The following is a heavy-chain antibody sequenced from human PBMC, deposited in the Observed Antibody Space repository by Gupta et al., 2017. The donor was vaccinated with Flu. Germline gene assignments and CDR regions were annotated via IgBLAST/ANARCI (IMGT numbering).Heavy chain of an antibody. CDR2: IDHSGNT. CDR3: ARGLNWNYFRAFDP. J-gene: IGHJ5*02. V-gene: IGHV4-59*01. D-gene: IGHD1-7*01. Sequence: SSDYGGGIRKHPGKGLEWMGYIDHSGNTYYNASLKSRVTISVDTSKKQFSLKLRSVTAADTAVYYCARGLNWNYFRAFDPWGQGTLVTGSS. CDR1: SSDY.